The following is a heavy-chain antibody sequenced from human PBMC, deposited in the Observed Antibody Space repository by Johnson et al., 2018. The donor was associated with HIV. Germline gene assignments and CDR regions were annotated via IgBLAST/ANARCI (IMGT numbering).Heavy chain of an antibody. J-gene: IGHJ3*02. V-gene: IGHV3-11*04. CDR2: ISSSGSTL. Sequence: QVQLVESGGGLVQPGGSLRLSCAASGFTFSDYYMSWIRQAPGKGLEWVSYISSSGSTLYYAESVKGRFTISRDNAEKSLYLQMNSLRAEDTAVYYCAREWSLGFDAFDIWGQGTMVTVSS. CDR3: AREWSLGFDAFDI. CDR1: GFTFSDYY. D-gene: IGHD3-3*01.